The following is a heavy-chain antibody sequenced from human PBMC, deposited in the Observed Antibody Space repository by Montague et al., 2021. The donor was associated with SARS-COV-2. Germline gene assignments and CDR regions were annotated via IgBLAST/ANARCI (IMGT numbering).Heavy chain of an antibody. J-gene: IGHJ4*02. CDR2: IDWXDDK. CDR3: ARSYGTTVVTRAFDY. CDR1: GFSLSTSGVG. V-gene: IGHV2-70*01. Sequence: PALVKPTQTLTLTCTFSGFSLSTSGVGVAWIRQPPGKALEWLTLIDWXDDKYYSTSLKTRLTISKDTSKNQVVLTMTNMDPVDTATYYCARSYGTTVVTRAFDYWGQGTLVTVSS. D-gene: IGHD4-23*01.